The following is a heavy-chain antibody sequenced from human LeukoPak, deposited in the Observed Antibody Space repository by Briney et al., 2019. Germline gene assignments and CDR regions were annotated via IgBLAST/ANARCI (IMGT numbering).Heavy chain of an antibody. V-gene: IGHV3-48*03. Sequence: GGSLRLSCVAAGFTFSRFEMNWVRQAPGKGLEWISHISTGTYIAYTDSVKGRFTISRDNAKNSLYLQMNSLRAEDTAVYYCTREQDREAAATVVGDYWGQGTLVTVSS. CDR3: TREQDREAAATVVGDY. J-gene: IGHJ4*02. D-gene: IGHD4-23*01. CDR2: ISTGTYI. CDR1: GFTFSRFE.